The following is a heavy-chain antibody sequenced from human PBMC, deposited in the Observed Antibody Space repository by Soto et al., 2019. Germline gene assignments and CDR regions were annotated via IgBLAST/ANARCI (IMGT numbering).Heavy chain of an antibody. Sequence: GGSLRLSCAASGFTFSSYAMSWVRQAPGQGLEWVSAISGSCGSTYYADSVKGRFTISRDNSKDTLYLQMNSLRAEGTAVLCWAKVRGGGSSSFDYWGQGTLVTVSS. D-gene: IGHD6-6*01. CDR2: ISGSCGST. J-gene: IGHJ4*02. V-gene: IGHV3-23*01. CDR1: GFTFSSYA. CDR3: AKVRGGGSSSFDY.